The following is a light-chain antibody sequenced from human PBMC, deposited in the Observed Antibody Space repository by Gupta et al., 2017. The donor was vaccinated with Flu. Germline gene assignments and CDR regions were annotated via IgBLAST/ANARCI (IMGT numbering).Light chain of an antibody. CDR1: ESTDRNC. Sequence: LAHSPGTLSVSPGERSAFACRAGESTDRNCLVWYQQRPKQAPRVLIYGTSTRAPGVPDRFTGGGSGTDFTLTIDRLEPEDSAWYYCHQYKNSPYTFGQGTKLEI. J-gene: IGKJ2*01. V-gene: IGKV3-20*01. CDR3: HQYKNSPYT. CDR2: GTS.